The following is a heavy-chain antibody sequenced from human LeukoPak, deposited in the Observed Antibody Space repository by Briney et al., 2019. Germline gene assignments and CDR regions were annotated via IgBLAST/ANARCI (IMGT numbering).Heavy chain of an antibody. CDR2: IFYSGIT. CDR1: GGSISSGDYY. J-gene: IGHJ6*02. Sequence: SETLSLTCTVSGGSISSGDYYWSWIRQPPGKGLEWIGYIFYSGITYYNPSLKSRITISVDTSKNQFSLKLSFVTAADTAVYYCARDSVLRLYGMDVWGQGTTVTVSS. V-gene: IGHV4-30-4*01. D-gene: IGHD2/OR15-2a*01. CDR3: ARDSVLRLYGMDV.